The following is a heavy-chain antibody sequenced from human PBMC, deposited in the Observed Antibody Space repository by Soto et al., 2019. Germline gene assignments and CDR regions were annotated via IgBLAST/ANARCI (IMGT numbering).Heavy chain of an antibody. CDR2: MNPNSGNT. CDR3: ARGTWVTTDYYYYMDV. CDR1: GYTFTSYD. Sequence: GASVKVSCKASGYTFTSYDINWVRQATGQGLEWMGWMNPNSGNTGYAQKFQGRVTMTRNTSISTAYMELSSLRSEDTAVYCCARGTWVTTDYYYYMDVWGKGTAVTVSS. D-gene: IGHD4-17*01. V-gene: IGHV1-8*01. J-gene: IGHJ6*03.